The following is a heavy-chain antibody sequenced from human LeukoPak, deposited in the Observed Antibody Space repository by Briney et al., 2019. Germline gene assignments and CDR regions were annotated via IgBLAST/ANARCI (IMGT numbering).Heavy chain of an antibody. CDR1: GFTFSVSW. Sequence: GGSLRLSCAASGFTFSVSWMSWVRQAPGKGLEWVANIKYDGNEKYYVDSVKGRFTISRDNAKNSLYLQMNSLSAEDTAVYYCARGGTTFEHWGQGTLVTVSS. D-gene: IGHD1-1*01. CDR2: IKYDGNEK. CDR3: ARGGTTFEH. V-gene: IGHV3-7*01. J-gene: IGHJ4*02.